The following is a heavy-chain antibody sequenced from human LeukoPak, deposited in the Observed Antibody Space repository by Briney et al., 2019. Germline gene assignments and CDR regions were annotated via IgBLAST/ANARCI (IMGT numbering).Heavy chain of an antibody. CDR3: ARVHLSNPPFDY. J-gene: IGHJ4*02. V-gene: IGHV3-30-3*01. CDR2: ISYDGSNK. D-gene: IGHD2/OR15-2a*01. Sequence: PGGSLRLSCAASRFTFSSYAMHWVRQAPGKGLEWVAVISYDGSNKYYADSVKGRFTISRDNSKNTLYLQMNSLRAEDTAVYYCARVHLSNPPFDYWGQGTLVTVSS. CDR1: RFTFSSYA.